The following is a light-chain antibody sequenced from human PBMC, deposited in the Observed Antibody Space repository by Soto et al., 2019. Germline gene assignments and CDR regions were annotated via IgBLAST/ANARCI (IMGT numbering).Light chain of an antibody. CDR3: SSYTSSSTLLYV. CDR2: DVS. Sequence: QSVLTQPASVSGSPGHSITISCTGTSSDIGGYNYVSWYQHHPGKAPKLMIYDVSNRPSGVSNRFSGSKSGNTASLTISGLQAEDEADYYCSSYTSSSTLLYVFGTGTKVTVL. V-gene: IGLV2-14*03. CDR1: SSDIGGYNY. J-gene: IGLJ1*01.